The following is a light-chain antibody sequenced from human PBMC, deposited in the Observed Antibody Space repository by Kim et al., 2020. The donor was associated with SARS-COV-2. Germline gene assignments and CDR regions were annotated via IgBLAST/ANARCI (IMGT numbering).Light chain of an antibody. V-gene: IGLV2-23*02. CDR1: SSDVGAYNL. J-gene: IGLJ2*01. CDR3: CSYAGSSTLV. Sequence: QSVLTQPASVSGSPGQSITISCTGTSSDVGAYNLVSWYQQHPGKAPKLMIYEFNKRPSGVSNRFSASKSGNTASLTISGLQAEDEADYYCCSYAGSSTLVFGGGTQLTVL. CDR2: EFN.